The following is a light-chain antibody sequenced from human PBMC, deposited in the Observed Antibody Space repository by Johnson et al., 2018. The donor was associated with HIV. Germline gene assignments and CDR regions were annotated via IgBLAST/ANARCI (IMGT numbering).Light chain of an antibody. V-gene: IGLV1-51*02. Sequence: HSVLTQPPSVSAAPGQKVTIYCSGSSSNVGNNYVSWYQQLPGTAPKLLIYENNKRPSGIPDRFSGSKSGTSATLGITGLQTGDEAEYYCGTWDSSLSAGVFGTVTKVTVL. CDR1: SSNVGNNY. CDR3: GTWDSSLSAGV. CDR2: ENN. J-gene: IGLJ1*01.